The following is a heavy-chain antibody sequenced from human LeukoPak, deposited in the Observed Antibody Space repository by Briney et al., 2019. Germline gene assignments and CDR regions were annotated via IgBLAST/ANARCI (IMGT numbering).Heavy chain of an antibody. CDR1: GGSISSYY. J-gene: IGHJ6*02. CDR2: IYYSGST. CDR3: ARDLENYGMDV. V-gene: IGHV4-59*01. Sequence: PSETLSLTCTVSGGSISSYYWSWIRQPPGKGLEWNGYIYYSGSTNYNPSLKSRVTISVDTSKNQFSLKLSSVTAADTAVYYCARDLENYGMDVWGQGTTVTVSS.